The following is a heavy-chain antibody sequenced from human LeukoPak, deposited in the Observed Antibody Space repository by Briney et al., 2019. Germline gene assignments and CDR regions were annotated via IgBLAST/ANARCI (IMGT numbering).Heavy chain of an antibody. Sequence: PSQTLSLTCTVSGGSISTGGYYWSWIRQHPGKGLEYIGYIYYRGSTYYSPSLKSRLTISLDTPINQFSLKLRSVTAADTAVYYCARATDYGDSYYFDHWGQGTPVTVSS. CDR3: ARATDYGDSYYFDH. J-gene: IGHJ4*02. CDR2: IYYRGST. V-gene: IGHV4-31*03. D-gene: IGHD4/OR15-4a*01. CDR1: GGSISTGGYY.